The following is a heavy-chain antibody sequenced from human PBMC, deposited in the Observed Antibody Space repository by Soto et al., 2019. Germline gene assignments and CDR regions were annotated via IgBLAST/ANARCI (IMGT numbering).Heavy chain of an antibody. V-gene: IGHV5-10-1*01. D-gene: IGHD2-2*01. CDR3: ARRIVVVPATPVNQTYYYGMDV. J-gene: IGHJ6*02. CDR2: IDPSDSYT. CDR1: GYSFTSYW. Sequence: PGESLKISCKGSGYSFTSYWISWVRQMPGKGLEWMGRIDPSDSYTNYSPSFQGHVTISADKSISTAYLQWSSLKASDTAMYYCARRIVVVPATPVNQTYYYGMDVWGQGTTVTVSS.